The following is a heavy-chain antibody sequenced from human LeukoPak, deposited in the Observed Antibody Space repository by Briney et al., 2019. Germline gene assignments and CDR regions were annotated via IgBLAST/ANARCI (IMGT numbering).Heavy chain of an antibody. J-gene: IGHJ4*02. CDR3: ARVGVGATEY. CDR2: INHSGST. CDR1: GGSFSGYY. Sequence: SETLSLTCAVYGGSFSGYYWSWIRQPPGKGLEWIGEINHSGSTNYNPSLKSRVTISVDTSKNQFSLKLSSVTAADTAVYYCARVGVGATEYWGQGTLVTVSS. V-gene: IGHV4-34*01. D-gene: IGHD1-26*01.